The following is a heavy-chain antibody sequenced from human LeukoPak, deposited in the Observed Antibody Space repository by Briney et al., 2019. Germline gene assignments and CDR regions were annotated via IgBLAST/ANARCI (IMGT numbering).Heavy chain of an antibody. J-gene: IGHJ6*04. V-gene: IGHV3-21*01. CDR3: AELGITMIGGV. Sequence: ETLSLTCTVSGVSISSSNSYWGWIRQPPGKGLEWVSSISSSSSYIYYADSAKGRFTISRDNAKNSLYLQMNSLRAEDTAVYYCAELGITMIGGVWGKGTTVTISS. CDR2: ISSSSSYI. CDR1: GVSISSSN. D-gene: IGHD3-10*02.